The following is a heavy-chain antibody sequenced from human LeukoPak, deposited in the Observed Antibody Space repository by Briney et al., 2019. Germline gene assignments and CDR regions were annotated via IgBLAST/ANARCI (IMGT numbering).Heavy chain of an antibody. V-gene: IGHV4-34*01. CDR1: GGSFSGYY. CDR2: INHSGST. J-gene: IGHJ2*01. Sequence: SETLSLTCAVYGGSFSGYYWSWIRQPPGKGLEWIGEINHSGSTNYNPPLKSRVTISVDTSKNQFSLKLSSVTAADTAVYYCARGPPVYYYGSGSPRYFDLWGRGTLVTVSS. CDR3: ARGPPVYYYGSGSPRYFDL. D-gene: IGHD3-10*01.